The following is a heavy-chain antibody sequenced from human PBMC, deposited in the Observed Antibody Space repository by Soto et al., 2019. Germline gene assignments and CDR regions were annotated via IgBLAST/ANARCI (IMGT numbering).Heavy chain of an antibody. CDR3: AKDSCSSTSCYPAEYFQH. J-gene: IGHJ1*01. V-gene: IGHV3-30*18. CDR1: GFTFSSYG. D-gene: IGHD2-2*01. Sequence: GGSLRLSCAASGFTFSSYGMHWVRQAPGKGLEWVAVISYDGSNKYYADSVKGRFTISRDNSKNTLYLQMNSLRAEDTAVYYCAKDSCSSTSCYPAEYFQHWGQGTLVTVSS. CDR2: ISYDGSNK.